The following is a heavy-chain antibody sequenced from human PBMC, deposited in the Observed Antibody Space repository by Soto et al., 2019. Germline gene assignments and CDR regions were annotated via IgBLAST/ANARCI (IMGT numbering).Heavy chain of an antibody. CDR2: ISRSSNTI. J-gene: IGHJ4*02. CDR3: ARMKGRACVGY. V-gene: IGHV3-11*01. Sequence: QVQLVESGGGLVKPGGSLRLSCAASGFTFSDYYMSWIRQAPGKGLECVSYISRSSNTIYYADSVKGRFTISRDNAKNSLYLQMSSLRADDTAVYYCARMKGRACVGYWGQGALVTVSS. CDR1: GFTFSDYY.